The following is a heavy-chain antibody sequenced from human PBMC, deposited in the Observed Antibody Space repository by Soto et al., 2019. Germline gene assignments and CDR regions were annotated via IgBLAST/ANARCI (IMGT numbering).Heavy chain of an antibody. J-gene: IGHJ3*01. CDR3: AHSPDSNLGMADL. CDR1: GFSLSTSKVG. V-gene: IGHV2-5*01. CDR2: IHWNDDE. D-gene: IGHD3-16*01. Sequence: QITLKGSGPSLVKPTQTLTLTCTFSGFSLSTSKVGVGWIRQPPGKAPEWLALIHWNDDERYSPSLKSRLTITKDTSKNRVVLTMTDMDPVDTGTYYCAHSPDSNLGMADLWGQGTMVTVSS.